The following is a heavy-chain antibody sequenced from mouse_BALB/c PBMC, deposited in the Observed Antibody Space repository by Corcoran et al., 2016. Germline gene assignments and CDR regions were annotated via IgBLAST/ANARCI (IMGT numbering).Heavy chain of an antibody. CDR1: GFNIKDTY. V-gene: IGHV14-3*02. CDR3: ATMVTMDY. Sequence: EVQLQQSGAELVKPGASVKLSCTASGFNIKDTYRHWVKQRPEQGMEWIGRIDPANGNTKYDPKFQGKATITADTSSNTAYLQLSSLTSEDTAVYYCATMVTMDYWGQGTSVTVSS. J-gene: IGHJ4*01. CDR2: IDPANGNT. D-gene: IGHD2-2*01.